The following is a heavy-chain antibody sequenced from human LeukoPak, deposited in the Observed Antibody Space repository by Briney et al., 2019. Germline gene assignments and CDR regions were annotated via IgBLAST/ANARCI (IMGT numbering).Heavy chain of an antibody. V-gene: IGHV3-21*01. J-gene: IGHJ4*02. CDR3: ARLRRNSDRSGFYYYYDN. Sequence: GGSLRLSCAASGFTFSSYSFNWVRQAPGKGLEWVSSINTVASYIYYADPVRGRFTISRDNAENSLWLQMNGLRAEDSAVYYCARLRRNSDRSGFYYYYDNWGQGTLVTVSP. D-gene: IGHD3-22*01. CDR1: GFTFSSYS. CDR2: INTVASYI.